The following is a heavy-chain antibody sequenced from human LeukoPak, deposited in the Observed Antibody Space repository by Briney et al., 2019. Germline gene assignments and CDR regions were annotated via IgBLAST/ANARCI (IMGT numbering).Heavy chain of an antibody. CDR2: ISGSGGST. CDR1: GFTFSSYA. V-gene: IGHV3-23*01. D-gene: IGHD3-10*01. J-gene: IGHJ4*02. Sequence: GGSLRLSCAASGFTFSSYAMSWVRQAPGKGLEWVSAISGSGGSTYYADSVKGRFTISRDNSKNTLYLQMNSLRAEDTAVYYCAKSLLLWFGESTWLYYFDYWGQGTLVTVSS. CDR3: AKSLLLWFGESTWLYYFDY.